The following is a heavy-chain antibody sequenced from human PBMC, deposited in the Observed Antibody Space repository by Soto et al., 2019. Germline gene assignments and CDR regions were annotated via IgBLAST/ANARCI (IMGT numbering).Heavy chain of an antibody. J-gene: IGHJ5*02. CDR1: GFIFENFG. Sequence: RRLSCAASGFIFENFGMSWVRQAPGKGLEWISSISGSGFKKYYADSVKGRFTISRDNSKSTVYLELNNLSAEDTAVYHCAKNQGVELVPLATVDWFDPWGQGSVVTVSS. D-gene: IGHD1-26*01. CDR3: AKNQGVELVPLATVDWFDP. CDR2: ISGSGFKK. V-gene: IGHV3-23*01.